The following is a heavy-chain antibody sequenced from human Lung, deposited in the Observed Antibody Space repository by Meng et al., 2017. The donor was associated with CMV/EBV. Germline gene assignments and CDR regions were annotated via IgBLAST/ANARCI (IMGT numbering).Heavy chain of an antibody. CDR3: TRETGETFWSGSHDA. J-gene: IGHJ5*02. D-gene: IGHD3-3*01. Sequence: GSXRLXCTISGGSISSYYWSWIRQPPGKGLEWIGNIYYSGGANYNPPLKSPLTMSVDTSKDQFPLKLSSVAGADTAVYYCTRETGETFWSGSHDAWGQGXLVTVSS. CDR2: IYYSGGA. CDR1: GGSISSYY. V-gene: IGHV4-59*01.